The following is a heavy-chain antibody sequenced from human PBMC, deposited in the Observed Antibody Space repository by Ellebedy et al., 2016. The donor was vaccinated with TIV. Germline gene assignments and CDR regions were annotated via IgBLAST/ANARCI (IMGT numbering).Heavy chain of an antibody. J-gene: IGHJ4*02. D-gene: IGHD2-15*01. Sequence: GGSLRLSCAASGFTLSTYWMSWVRQAPGKGLEWVANINQDGSKKYYVDSVKGRFTISRDNAKNSLYLQMNSLRAEDTAVYYCARIYCGGGGCYYDFWGQGTLVIVSS. CDR2: INQDGSKK. V-gene: IGHV3-7*01. CDR1: GFTLSTYW. CDR3: ARIYCGGGGCYYDF.